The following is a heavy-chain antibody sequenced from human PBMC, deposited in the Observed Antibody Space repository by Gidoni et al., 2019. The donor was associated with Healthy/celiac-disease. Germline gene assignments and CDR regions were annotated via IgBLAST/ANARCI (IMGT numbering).Heavy chain of an antibody. Sequence: QVQLVESGGGVVQPGRSLRLSCAASGFTFSSYAMHWVRQALGKGREGVAVISNDGSNKYYADSVKGRFPTSRDNSKNTLYLQMNSLRAEDTAVYYCAREGTYYYDSSGYPSGPPLGYWGQGTLVTVSS. CDR1: GFTFSSYA. D-gene: IGHD3-22*01. V-gene: IGHV3-30*04. CDR3: AREGTYYYDSSGYPSGPPLGY. CDR2: ISNDGSNK. J-gene: IGHJ4*02.